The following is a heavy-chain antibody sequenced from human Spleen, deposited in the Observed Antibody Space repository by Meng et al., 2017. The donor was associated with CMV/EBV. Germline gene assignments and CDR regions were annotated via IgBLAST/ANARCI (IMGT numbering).Heavy chain of an antibody. CDR2: IYPGDSDT. V-gene: IGHV5-51*01. D-gene: IGHD3-3*01. J-gene: IGHJ6*02. CDR3: ARHSTYYDFWSGHQRPYGMDV. CDR1: GYSFSNSW. Sequence: KVSCKGSGYSFSNSWIGWVRQMPGKGLEWMGIIYPGDSDTRYSPSFQGQVTMSADRSISTAYLQWRSLRASDTAIYYCARHSTYYDFWSGHQRPYGMDVWGQGTTVTVSS.